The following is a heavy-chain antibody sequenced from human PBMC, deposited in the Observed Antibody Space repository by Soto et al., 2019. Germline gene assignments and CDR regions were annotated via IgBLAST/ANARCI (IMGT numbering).Heavy chain of an antibody. J-gene: IGHJ4*02. V-gene: IGHV4-34*01. CDR2: INHSGST. CDR3: ARGKLSDYVWGSYRYHFDY. Sequence: SETLSLTCAVYGGSFSGYYWSWIRQPPGKGLEWIGEINHSGSTNYNPSLKSRVTISVDTSKNQFSLKLSSVTAADTAVYYRARGKLSDYVWGSYRYHFDYWGQGTVVTVSS. D-gene: IGHD3-16*02. CDR1: GGSFSGYY.